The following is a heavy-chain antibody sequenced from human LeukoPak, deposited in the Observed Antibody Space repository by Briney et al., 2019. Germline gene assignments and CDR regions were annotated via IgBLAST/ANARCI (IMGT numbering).Heavy chain of an antibody. CDR1: GFTFSTYA. Sequence: GGSLRLSCGASGFTFSTYAMGWVRQPPGKGLEWVSSIRGSGGTTYYADSVKGRFTISRDNSNSTLYLQMNSLRDEDTAIYYCAKVFVDTALVKKYYFDYWGQGTLVTVSS. D-gene: IGHD5-18*01. CDR2: IRGSGGTT. J-gene: IGHJ4*02. CDR3: AKVFVDTALVKKYYFDY. V-gene: IGHV3-23*01.